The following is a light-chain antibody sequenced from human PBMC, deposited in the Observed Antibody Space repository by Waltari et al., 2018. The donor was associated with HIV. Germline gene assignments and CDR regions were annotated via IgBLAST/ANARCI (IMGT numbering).Light chain of an antibody. J-gene: IGKJ2*01. Sequence: ENELTQSPGTLSLSPGERATLSCRASRSVSSNYLTWYQQRPGQAPRLLIYAASTRATAIPDRFSGSGSGTDFTLTISRLEPEDFAVYYCQQYGTSPYTFGQGTKVEI. CDR3: QQYGTSPYT. CDR1: RSVSSNY. V-gene: IGKV3-20*01. CDR2: AAS.